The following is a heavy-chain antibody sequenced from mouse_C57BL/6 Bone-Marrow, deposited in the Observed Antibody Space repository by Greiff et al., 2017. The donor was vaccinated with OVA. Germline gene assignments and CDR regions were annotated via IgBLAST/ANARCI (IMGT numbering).Heavy chain of an antibody. D-gene: IGHD1-1*01. CDR2: FYPGSGSI. CDR1: GYTFTEYT. Sequence: VQLQQSGAELVKPGASVKLSCKASGYTFTEYTIHWVKQRSGQGLEWIGWFYPGSGSITYNEKFKDKATLTADKSSSTVSMELSRLTSEDSAVYFCARDEGVITTVGPSFDYWGQGTTLTVSS. CDR3: ARDEGVITTVGPSFDY. J-gene: IGHJ2*01. V-gene: IGHV1-62-2*01.